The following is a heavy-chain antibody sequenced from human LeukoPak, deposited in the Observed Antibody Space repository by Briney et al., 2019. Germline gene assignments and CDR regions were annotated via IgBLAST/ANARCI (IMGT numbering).Heavy chain of an antibody. D-gene: IGHD3-22*01. V-gene: IGHV4-59*01. CDR3: ARAHYHDSSGYYYEDAFDI. Sequence: SETLSLTCTVSGGSISSYYWSWIRQPPGKGLEWIGYIYYSGSTNYNPSLKSRVTIPVDTSKNQFSLKLSPVTAADTAVYYCARAHYHDSSGYYYEDAFDIWGQGTMVTVSS. J-gene: IGHJ3*02. CDR2: IYYSGST. CDR1: GGSISSYY.